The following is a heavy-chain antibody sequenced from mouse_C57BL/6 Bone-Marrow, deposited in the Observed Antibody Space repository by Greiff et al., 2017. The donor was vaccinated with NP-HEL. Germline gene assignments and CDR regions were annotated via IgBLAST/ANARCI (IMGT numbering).Heavy chain of an antibody. Sequence: QLQESGPELVKPGASVKISCKASGYSFTDYNMNWVKQSNGKSLEWIGVINPNYGTTSYNQKFKGKATLTVDQSSSTAYMQLNSLTSEDSAVYYCARDYYGSSYFYYYAMDYWGQGTSVTVSS. CDR1: GYSFTDYN. D-gene: IGHD1-1*01. CDR2: INPNYGTT. J-gene: IGHJ4*01. V-gene: IGHV1-39*01. CDR3: ARDYYGSSYFYYYAMDY.